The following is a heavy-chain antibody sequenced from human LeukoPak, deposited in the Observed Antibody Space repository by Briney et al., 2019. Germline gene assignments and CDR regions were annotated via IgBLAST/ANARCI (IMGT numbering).Heavy chain of an antibody. CDR1: GFTFSSYG. Sequence: GGSLRLSCAASGFTFSSYGMSWVRQAPGKGLEWVSAISGSGGSTYYADSVKGRFTISRDNSKNSLYLQMDSLRAEDTAVYYCARGYYDSSGYYYGANMDVWGKGTTVTISS. CDR3: ARGYYDSSGYYYGANMDV. V-gene: IGHV3-23*01. D-gene: IGHD3-22*01. J-gene: IGHJ6*03. CDR2: ISGSGGST.